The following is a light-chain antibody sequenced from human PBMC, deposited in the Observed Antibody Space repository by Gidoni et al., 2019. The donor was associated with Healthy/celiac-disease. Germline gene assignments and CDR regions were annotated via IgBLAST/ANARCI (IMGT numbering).Light chain of an antibody. CDR3: AAWDDSLNGLV. V-gene: IGLV1-44*01. CDR1: SSNLGSNT. CDR2: SNN. J-gene: IGLJ1*01. Sequence: QSVLTQPPSASGTPGQRVTISCSGSSSNLGSNTVNWYQQLPGTAPKLLIYSNNQRPSGVPDRFSGSQSGTSASLAISGLQSEDEADYYCAAWDDSLNGLVFGTGTKVTVL.